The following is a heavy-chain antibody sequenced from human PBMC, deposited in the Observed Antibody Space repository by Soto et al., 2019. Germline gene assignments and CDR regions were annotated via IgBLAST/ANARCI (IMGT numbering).Heavy chain of an antibody. Sequence: EVQLLESGGGLVQPGGSLRLSCAASGFTFSSYAMIWVRQAPGKGLEWVSAISGSGGSTYYADSVKGRFTISRDNSKNTLYLQMNSLRAEDTAVYYCAKGHYYDSSGYYSHFDYWGQGTLVTVSS. J-gene: IGHJ4*02. CDR2: ISGSGGST. CDR1: GFTFSSYA. CDR3: AKGHYYDSSGYYSHFDY. V-gene: IGHV3-23*01. D-gene: IGHD3-22*01.